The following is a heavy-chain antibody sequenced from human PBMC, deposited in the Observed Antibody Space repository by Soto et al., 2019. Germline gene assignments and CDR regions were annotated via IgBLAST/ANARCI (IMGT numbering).Heavy chain of an antibody. J-gene: IGHJ3*02. CDR3: ARSVRDSSWHDAFDI. D-gene: IGHD6-13*01. CDR1: GGSISSGGYY. Sequence: PSETLSLTCAVSGGSISSGGYYWSWFRQPPGKGLEWVGYIYYGGTTSYNPSLKSRVTISVDTSKNQFSLKLSSVTAADTAVYYCARSVRDSSWHDAFDIWGQGTMVTVSS. V-gene: IGHV4-39*01. CDR2: IYYGGTT.